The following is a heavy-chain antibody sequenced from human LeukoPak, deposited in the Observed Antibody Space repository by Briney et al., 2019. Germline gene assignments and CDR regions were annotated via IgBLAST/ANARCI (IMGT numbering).Heavy chain of an antibody. CDR1: GFTFSDYY. Sequence: GGSLGLSCAASGFTFSDYYLSWIRQAPGKGLEWVSYISGSGDIIYYVVSVQGRFTISRDNPKNSLYLQMNNLRAEDTAVYYCARDMSGRYDAFDIWGQGTMVTVSS. J-gene: IGHJ3*02. CDR3: ARDMSGRYDAFDI. V-gene: IGHV3-11*01. CDR2: ISGSGDII. D-gene: IGHD1-26*01.